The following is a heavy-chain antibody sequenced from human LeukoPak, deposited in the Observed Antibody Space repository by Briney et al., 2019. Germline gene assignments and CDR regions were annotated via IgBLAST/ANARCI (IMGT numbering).Heavy chain of an antibody. V-gene: IGHV1-18*01. J-gene: IGHJ4*02. CDR2: ISAYNGNT. Sequence: ASVKVSCKASGYTFISYGISWVRQAPGQGLEWMGWISAYNGNTNYAQKLQGRVTMTTDTSTSTAYMELSSLRSEDTAVYYCARNFYYYDSSGYPDYFDYWGQGTLVTVSS. D-gene: IGHD3-22*01. CDR1: GYTFISYG. CDR3: ARNFYYYDSSGYPDYFDY.